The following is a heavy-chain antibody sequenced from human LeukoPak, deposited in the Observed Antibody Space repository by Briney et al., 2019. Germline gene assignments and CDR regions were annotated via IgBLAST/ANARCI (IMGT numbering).Heavy chain of an antibody. CDR2: IYTSGST. V-gene: IGHV4-4*07. J-gene: IGHJ4*02. CDR1: GGSISSYY. D-gene: IGHD6-19*01. CDR3: ARRTRGGGWYPFKY. Sequence: RTSETLSLTCTVSGGSISSYYWSWIRQPAGKGLEWIGRIYTSGSTNYNPSLKSRVTISVDTSKNQFSLKLSSVTAANTAVYYCARRTRGGGWYPFKYWRQGALVTVSS.